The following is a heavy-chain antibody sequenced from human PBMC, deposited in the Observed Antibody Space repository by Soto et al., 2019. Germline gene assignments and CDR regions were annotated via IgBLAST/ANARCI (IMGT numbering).Heavy chain of an antibody. V-gene: IGHV1-8*01. CDR1: GYTFTGYD. D-gene: IGHD1-26*01. CDR2: MNPNSGNT. Sequence: QAQLVQSGAEVKKPGASVKVSCKASGYTFTGYDINWVRQATGQGLEWMGWMNPNSGNTGYAQNFQGRVTMTRDNSITTAYMELTSLRKDDSAVYYCAGEKVGTTGIDFWGQGTLVTVSS. J-gene: IGHJ4*02. CDR3: AGEKVGTTGIDF.